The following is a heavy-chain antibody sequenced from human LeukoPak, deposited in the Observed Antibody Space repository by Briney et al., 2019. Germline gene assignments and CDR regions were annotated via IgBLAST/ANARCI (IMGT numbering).Heavy chain of an antibody. CDR2: IYYSGST. V-gene: IGHV4-59*08. CDR3: ARLDTAMVPY. Sequence: TSETLSLTCTVSGGSISSYYWSWIRQPPGKGLEWIGYIYYSGSTYYNPSLKGRVTISVDTSKNQFSLKLSSVTAADTAVYYCARLDTAMVPYWGQRTLVTVSS. J-gene: IGHJ4*02. D-gene: IGHD5-18*01. CDR1: GGSISSYY.